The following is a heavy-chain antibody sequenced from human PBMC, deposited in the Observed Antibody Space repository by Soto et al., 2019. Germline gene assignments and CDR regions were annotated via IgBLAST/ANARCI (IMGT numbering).Heavy chain of an antibody. CDR2: IDWDDDK. CDR3: ARTITMVRGVIITGPLGLDP. Sequence: GSGPTLVNPTQTLTLTCTFSGFSLSTSGMCVSWIRQPPGKALEWLARIDWDDDKYYSTSLKTRLTISKDTSKNQVVLTMTNMDPVDTATYYCARTITMVRGVIITGPLGLDPWGQGTLVTVSS. D-gene: IGHD3-10*01. J-gene: IGHJ5*02. CDR1: GFSLSTSGMC. V-gene: IGHV2-70*11.